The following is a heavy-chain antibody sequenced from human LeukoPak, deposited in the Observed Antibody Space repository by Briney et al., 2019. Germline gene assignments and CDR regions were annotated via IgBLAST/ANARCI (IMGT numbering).Heavy chain of an antibody. J-gene: IGHJ4*02. CDR1: GFTFSSYE. V-gene: IGHV3-48*03. D-gene: IGHD3-9*01. CDR2: ISSSGSTI. CDR3: ARDYDILTVGLDY. Sequence: GGSLRLSCAASGFTFSSYEMNWVRQASGKGLEWVSYISSSGSTIYYADSVKGRFTISRDNAKTSLYLQMNSLRAEDTAVYYCARDYDILTVGLDYWGQGTLVTVSS.